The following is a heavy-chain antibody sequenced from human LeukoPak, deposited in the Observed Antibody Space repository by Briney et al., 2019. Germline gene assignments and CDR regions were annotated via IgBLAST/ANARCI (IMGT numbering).Heavy chain of an antibody. Sequence: GASVKVSCKASGGTFSSYAISWVRQAPGQGLEWMGGIIPIFGTANYAQKFQGRVTITADESTSTAYMELSSLRSEDTAVYYCASKLVVPADRYYYYGMDVWGQGTTVTVSS. CDR2: IIPIFGTA. V-gene: IGHV1-69*13. CDR1: GGTFSSYA. CDR3: ASKLVVPADRYYYYGMDV. J-gene: IGHJ6*02. D-gene: IGHD2-2*01.